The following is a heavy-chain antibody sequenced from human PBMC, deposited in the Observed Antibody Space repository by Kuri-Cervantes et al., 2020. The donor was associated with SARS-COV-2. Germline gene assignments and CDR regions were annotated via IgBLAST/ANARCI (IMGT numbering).Heavy chain of an antibody. V-gene: IGHV4-4*07. CDR2: FYTRGST. J-gene: IGHJ5*02. Sequence: SETLSLTCTVSGGSISSYYWSWIRQPAGKGLEWIGRFYTRGSTNYNPSLKSRVTMSVDTSKNQFSLKLSSVTAADTAVYYCARVKRANFREWFDPWGQGALVTVSS. CDR1: GGSISSYY. D-gene: IGHD3-10*01. CDR3: ARVKRANFREWFDP.